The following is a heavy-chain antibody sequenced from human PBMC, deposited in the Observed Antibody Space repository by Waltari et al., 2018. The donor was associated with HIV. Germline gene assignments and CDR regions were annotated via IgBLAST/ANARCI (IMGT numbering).Heavy chain of an antibody. D-gene: IGHD1-26*01. Sequence: QLQLHESGPGLVKPSETLSLTCIVSGFSISSNNYYWGWIRQPPGKGLEWIGNIFYSGTTNYNPALDSRVTISIDTSKSQFSLNLDSVTAADTAIYCCARHKNRGSYFPVDFWGQGTLVAVSS. CDR2: IFYSGTT. V-gene: IGHV4-39*07. CDR3: ARHKNRGSYFPVDF. J-gene: IGHJ4*02. CDR1: GFSISSNNYY.